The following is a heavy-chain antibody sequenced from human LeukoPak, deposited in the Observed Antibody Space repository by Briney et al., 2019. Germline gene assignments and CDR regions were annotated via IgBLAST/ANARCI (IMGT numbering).Heavy chain of an antibody. Sequence: GGSLRLSCAASGFTFSSYATSWVRQAPGKGLEWVSAISGSGGSTYYADSVKGRFTISRDNSENTLYLQMNSLRAEDTAVYYCAKGLEGLQPKDGMDVWGQGTTVTVSS. J-gene: IGHJ6*02. V-gene: IGHV3-23*01. D-gene: IGHD4-11*01. CDR1: GFTFSSYA. CDR3: AKGLEGLQPKDGMDV. CDR2: ISGSGGST.